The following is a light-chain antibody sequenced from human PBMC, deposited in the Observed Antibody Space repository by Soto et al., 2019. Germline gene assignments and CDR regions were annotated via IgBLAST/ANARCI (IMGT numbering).Light chain of an antibody. CDR2: NAF. V-gene: IGKV3-11*01. CDR1: QSISIF. Sequence: EILLTQSPATLSLSPGERATLSCRASQSISIFLAWYQQKPGQAPRLLMNNAFNRATGIPARFSGSGSGTDFSLTISSLEPEDFAVYYCQERMYWPSTSFGPGTKVDIK. J-gene: IGKJ3*01. CDR3: QERMYWPSTS.